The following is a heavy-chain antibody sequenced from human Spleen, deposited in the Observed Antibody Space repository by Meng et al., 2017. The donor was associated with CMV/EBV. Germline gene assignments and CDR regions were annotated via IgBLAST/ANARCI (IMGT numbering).Heavy chain of an antibody. CDR3: ARRGNYYYYYGMDV. V-gene: IGHV4-34*01. CDR1: GGSFSGYY. J-gene: IGHJ6*02. Sequence: SETLSLTCAVYGGSFSGYYWTWIRQPPGKGLEWIGEINHSGSTNYNPSLKSRVTISLDTSKNQFSLKLRSVTAADTAVYYCARRGNYYYYYGMDVWGQGTTVTVSS. CDR2: INHSGST.